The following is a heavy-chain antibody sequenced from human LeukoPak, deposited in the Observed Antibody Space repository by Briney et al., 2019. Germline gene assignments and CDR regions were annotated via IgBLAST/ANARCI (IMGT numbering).Heavy chain of an antibody. CDR3: ARVNYGSGSPTFDY. D-gene: IGHD3-10*01. CDR1: GFTFSSYS. Sequence: GGSLRLSCAASGFTFSSYSMNWVRQAPGKGLEWVSYISSSSSTIYYADSVKGRFTISRDNAMNSLYLQMNSLRAEDTAVYYCARVNYGSGSPTFDYWGQGTLVTVSS. J-gene: IGHJ4*02. V-gene: IGHV3-48*01. CDR2: ISSSSSTI.